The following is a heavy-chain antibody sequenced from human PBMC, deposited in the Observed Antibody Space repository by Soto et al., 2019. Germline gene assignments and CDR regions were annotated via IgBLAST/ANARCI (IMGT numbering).Heavy chain of an antibody. J-gene: IGHJ5*02. Sequence: PSETLSLTCTVSGGSISSGGYYWSWIRQHPGKGLEWIGYIYYSGSTYYNPSLKSRVTISVDTSKNQFSLKLSSVTAADTAVYYCARVPYSSSSSSVEVNWFDPWGQGTLVTVS. CDR2: IYYSGST. D-gene: IGHD6-6*01. CDR1: GGSISSGGYY. V-gene: IGHV4-31*03. CDR3: ARVPYSSSSSSVEVNWFDP.